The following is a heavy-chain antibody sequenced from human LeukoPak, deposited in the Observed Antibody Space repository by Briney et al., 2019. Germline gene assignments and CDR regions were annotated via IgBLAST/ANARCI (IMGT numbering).Heavy chain of an antibody. J-gene: IGHJ4*02. CDR3: TREVVGTTIKNFDS. CDR2: INSGSGSV. CDR1: GYSHTSDW. V-gene: IGHV1-46*01. D-gene: IGHD4-11*01. Sequence: ASVKVSCKASGYSHTSDWMHWVRQAPGQGLEWMGAINSGSGSVSHAQKLQGRVTMTRDTATSTVYMELSSPGSEDTAVYYCTREVVGTTIKNFDSWGQGTLVTVSP.